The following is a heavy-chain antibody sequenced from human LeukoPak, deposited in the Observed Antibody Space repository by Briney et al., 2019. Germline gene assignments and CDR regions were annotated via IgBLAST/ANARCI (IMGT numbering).Heavy chain of an antibody. V-gene: IGHV3-9*01. CDR3: AKDPRRWFGELLAWFDP. J-gene: IGHJ5*02. CDR2: ISWNSGSI. D-gene: IGHD3-10*01. CDR1: GFTFDDYA. Sequence: PGGSLRLSCAASGFTFDDYAMHWVRQAPGKGLEWVSGISWNSGSIGYADSVKGRFTISRDNAKNSLYLQMNSLRAEDTALYYCAKDPRRWFGELLAWFDPWGQGTLVTVSS.